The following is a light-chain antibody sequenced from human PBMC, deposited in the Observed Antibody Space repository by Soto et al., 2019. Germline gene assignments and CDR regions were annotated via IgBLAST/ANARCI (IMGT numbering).Light chain of an antibody. CDR2: DVS. J-gene: IGLJ1*01. CDR3: NSYRTVSTYV. Sequence: QSALTQPASVSGSPGQSITISCTGTSSVIGGYNFVSWYQHHPGKAPKLLIHDVSNRPSGVSSRFSGSKSGNTASLTISGLQAEDEADYYCNSYRTVSTYVFGTGTKLTVL. V-gene: IGLV2-14*03. CDR1: SSVIGGYNF.